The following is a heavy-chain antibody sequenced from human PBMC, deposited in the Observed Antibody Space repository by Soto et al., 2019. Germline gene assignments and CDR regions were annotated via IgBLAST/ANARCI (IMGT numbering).Heavy chain of an antibody. V-gene: IGHV3-23*01. CDR2: ISGDGLST. Sequence: GGSLRLSCAGSGSTFTDFTMTWVRQAPGNGLEWVSAISGDGLSTYYAGSVKGRFTISRDNSKTTLYLQMNSLRSEDTAVYYCARRPDAFDIWGRGTMVTVSS. CDR3: ARRPDAFDI. J-gene: IGHJ3*02. CDR1: GSTFTDFT.